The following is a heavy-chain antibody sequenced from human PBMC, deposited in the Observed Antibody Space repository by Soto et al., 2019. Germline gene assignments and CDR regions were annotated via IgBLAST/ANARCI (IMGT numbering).Heavy chain of an antibody. J-gene: IGHJ4*02. D-gene: IGHD6-13*01. CDR1: GFTFSDYY. Sequence: GGSLRLSCAASGFTFSDYYMSWIRQAPGKGLEWVSYVSSSGSTIYYADSVKGRFTISRDNAKKSLYLQMNSLRAEDTAVYYCARDWTAAYSFDYWGQGTLVTVSS. V-gene: IGHV3-11*01. CDR2: VSSSGSTI. CDR3: ARDWTAAYSFDY.